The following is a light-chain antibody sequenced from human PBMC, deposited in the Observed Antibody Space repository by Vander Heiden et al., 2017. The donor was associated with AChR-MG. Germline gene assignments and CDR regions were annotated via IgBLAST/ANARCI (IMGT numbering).Light chain of an antibody. V-gene: IGLV2-23*02. CDR2: EVS. J-gene: IGLJ2*01. Sequence: QSVLPQPASVSGSPGQSITISCPATSSEVGSYNLVSWYQHHPGKAPKVLIYEVSERPTGISNRFSGSKSGNTASLTISGLQAEDEADYYCCSYAGSSSFAVFGGGTKLTVL. CDR1: SSEVGSYNL. CDR3: CSYAGSSSFAV.